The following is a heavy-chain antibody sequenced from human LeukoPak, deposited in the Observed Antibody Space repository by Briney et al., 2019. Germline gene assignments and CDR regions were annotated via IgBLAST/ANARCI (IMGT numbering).Heavy chain of an antibody. CDR2: INHSGST. Sequence: SETLSLTCAVYGGSFSGYYWSWIRQPPGKGLEWIREINHSGSTNYNPSLKSRVTISVDTSKNQFSLKLSSVTAADTAVYYCARGPARDVVVPAAMGAYWFDPWGQGTLVTVSS. CDR1: GGSFSGYY. J-gene: IGHJ5*02. V-gene: IGHV4-34*01. D-gene: IGHD2-2*01. CDR3: ARGPARDVVVPAAMGAYWFDP.